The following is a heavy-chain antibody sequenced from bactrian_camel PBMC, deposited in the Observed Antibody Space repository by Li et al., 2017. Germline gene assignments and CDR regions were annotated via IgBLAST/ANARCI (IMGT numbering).Heavy chain of an antibody. D-gene: IGHD3*01. CDR2: IGNDGYP. CDR1: GYTSTPYS. CDR3: AAVPRGMGTWGDNDSTY. V-gene: IGHV3S42*01. Sequence: VQLVESGGGSVQAGGSPRLSCTASGYTSTPYSMAWFRQAPGDERQGVAAIGNDGYPSYSATVKGRFTISKDNAANILYLQMNSLKVEDTAMYYCAAVPRGMGTWGDNDSTYWGQGTQVTVS. J-gene: IGHJ4*01.